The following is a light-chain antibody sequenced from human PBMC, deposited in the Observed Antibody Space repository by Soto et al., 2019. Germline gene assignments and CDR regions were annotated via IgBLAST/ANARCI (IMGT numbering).Light chain of an antibody. CDR2: DVS. Sequence: QSVLAQPASGSGSPGQSSTISCTGTSSDVGGYNYVSWYQQHPGKAPKLMIYDVSNRPSGVSNRFSGSKSGNTASLTISGLQAEDEADYYCSSYTSSSSYVFGTGTKVT. J-gene: IGLJ1*01. V-gene: IGLV2-14*01. CDR1: SSDVGGYNY. CDR3: SSYTSSSSYV.